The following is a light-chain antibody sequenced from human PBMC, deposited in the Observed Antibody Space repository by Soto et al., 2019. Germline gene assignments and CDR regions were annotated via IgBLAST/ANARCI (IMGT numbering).Light chain of an antibody. CDR3: QQYGSSPLT. Sequence: EIVLTQSPATLSLSPGERATLSCRASQRISGYLGWYQQKPGQAPRLLIYDASIRATGIPDRFSGSGSGTDFTLTISRLEPEDFAVYHCQQYGSSPLTFGGGTKV. V-gene: IGKV3-20*01. CDR1: QRISGY. CDR2: DAS. J-gene: IGKJ4*01.